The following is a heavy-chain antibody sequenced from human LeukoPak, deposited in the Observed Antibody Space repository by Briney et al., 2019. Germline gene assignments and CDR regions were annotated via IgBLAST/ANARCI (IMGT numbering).Heavy chain of an antibody. CDR2: ISYDGSNK. Sequence: PGGSLRLSCAASGLTFSSYGMYWVRQAPGKGLEWVAVISYDGSNKYYADSVKGRFTISRDNSKNTVYLQMNSLRAEDTAAYYCAKANDYVWGSYRWFDYWGQGTLVTVSS. CDR1: GLTFSSYG. J-gene: IGHJ4*02. CDR3: AKANDYVWGSYRWFDY. D-gene: IGHD3-16*02. V-gene: IGHV3-30*18.